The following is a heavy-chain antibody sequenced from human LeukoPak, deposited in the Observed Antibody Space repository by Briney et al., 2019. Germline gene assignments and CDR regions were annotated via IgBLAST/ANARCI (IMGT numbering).Heavy chain of an antibody. J-gene: IGHJ4*02. CDR2: IIPIFGTA. D-gene: IGHD3-3*01. V-gene: IGHV1-69*05. CDR3: ARDRNLEWFFDY. CDR1: GGTFSSYA. Sequence: ASVKVSCKASGGTFSSYAISWVRQAPGQGLGWMGGIIPIFGTANYAQKFQGRVTITTDESTSTAYVELSSLRSEDTAVYYCARDRNLEWFFDYWGQGTLVTVSS.